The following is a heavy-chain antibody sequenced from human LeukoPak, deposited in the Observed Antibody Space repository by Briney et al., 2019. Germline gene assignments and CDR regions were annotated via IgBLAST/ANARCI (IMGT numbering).Heavy chain of an antibody. Sequence: SETLSLTCTVSGGSISSYYWSWIRQPPGKGLEWIGYIYYSGSTNYNPSLKSRVSISVDTSKNQFSLKLSSVTAADTAVYYCARASRITIFGVVSDNWFDPWGQGTLVTVSS. CDR3: ARASRITIFGVVSDNWFDP. D-gene: IGHD3-3*01. J-gene: IGHJ5*02. CDR1: GGSISSYY. CDR2: IYYSGST. V-gene: IGHV4-59*01.